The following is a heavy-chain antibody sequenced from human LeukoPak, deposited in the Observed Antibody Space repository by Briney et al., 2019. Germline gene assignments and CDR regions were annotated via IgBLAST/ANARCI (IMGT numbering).Heavy chain of an antibody. J-gene: IGHJ5*02. Sequence: GGSLRLSCAASGFTFSSYWMSWVRQAPGKGLEWVANIKQDGSEKYYVDSVKGRFTISRDNAKNSLYLQMNSLRADDTAVYYFARVGLFCRFDPWGQGTLVTVAS. CDR3: ARVGLFCRFDP. CDR2: IKQDGSEK. CDR1: GFTFSSYW. D-gene: IGHD2-21*01. V-gene: IGHV3-7*01.